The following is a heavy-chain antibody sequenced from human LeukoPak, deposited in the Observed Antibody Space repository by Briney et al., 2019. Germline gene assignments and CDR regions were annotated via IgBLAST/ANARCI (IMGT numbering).Heavy chain of an antibody. CDR3: ARGRCSGGSCYAVDFDY. J-gene: IGHJ4*02. V-gene: IGHV4-34*01. D-gene: IGHD2-15*01. Sequence: PSETLSLTCAVYGGSFSGYYWSWIRQPPGKGLEWIGEINHSGSTNYNPSLKSRVTITVDTSKIQFSLKMSSVTAAETAVYYCARGRCSGGSCYAVDFDYWGQGTLVTVSS. CDR1: GGSFSGYY. CDR2: INHSGST.